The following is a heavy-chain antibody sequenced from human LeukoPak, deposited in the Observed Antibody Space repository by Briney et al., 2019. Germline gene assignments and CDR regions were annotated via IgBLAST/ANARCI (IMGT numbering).Heavy chain of an antibody. J-gene: IGHJ6*02. V-gene: IGHV4-59*01. CDR3: ARDSYDSSGYGYYYYGMDV. Sequence: PSETLSLTCTVSGGSISSYYWSWIRQPPGKGLEWIGYIYYSGSTNYNPSLKSRVTISVDTSKNQFSLKLSSVTAADTAVYYCARDSYDSSGYGYYYYGMDVWGQGTMVTVSS. CDR2: IYYSGST. CDR1: GGSISSYY. D-gene: IGHD3-22*01.